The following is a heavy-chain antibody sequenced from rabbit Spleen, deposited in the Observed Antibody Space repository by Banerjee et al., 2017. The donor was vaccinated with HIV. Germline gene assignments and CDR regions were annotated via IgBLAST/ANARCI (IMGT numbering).Heavy chain of an antibody. D-gene: IGHD4-1*01. CDR2: IYTGNGKT. J-gene: IGHJ4*01. CDR3: VREVAARFSL. V-gene: IGHV1S45*01. Sequence: QEQLEESGGGLVKPGASLTLTCTASGFSFSSSYDMCWVRQAPGKGLEWIGCIYTGNGKTYYASWAKGRFTISRDNARNTLFLQLNSLTAADTATYFCVREVAARFSLWGPGTLVTVS. CDR1: GFSFSSSYD.